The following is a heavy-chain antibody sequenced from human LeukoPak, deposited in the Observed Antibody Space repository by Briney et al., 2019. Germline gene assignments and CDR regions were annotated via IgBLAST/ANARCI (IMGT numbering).Heavy chain of an antibody. V-gene: IGHV3-7*01. J-gene: IGHJ4*02. CDR3: ARGGGYSYGPDDY. CDR1: GFTFSSYW. D-gene: IGHD5-18*01. CDR2: IKQDGSEK. Sequence: GGSLRLSCAASGFTFSSYWMSWVRQAPGKGLEWVANIKQDGSEKYYVDSVKGRFTISRDNAKNSLYLQMNSLRAEDTAVYYCARGGGYSYGPDDYWGQGTLVTVSS.